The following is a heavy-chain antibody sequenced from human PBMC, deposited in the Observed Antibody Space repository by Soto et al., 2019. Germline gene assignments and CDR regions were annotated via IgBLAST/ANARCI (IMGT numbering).Heavy chain of an antibody. V-gene: IGHV3-30-3*01. J-gene: IGHJ6*02. Sequence: GGSLRLSCAASGFTFSSYATHWVRQAPGKGLEWVAVISYDGSNKYYADSVKGRFTISRDNSKNTLYLQMNSLRAEDTAVYYCARDEGIAAAGEDYYYYYGMDVWGQGTTVTVSS. D-gene: IGHD6-13*01. CDR3: ARDEGIAAAGEDYYYYYGMDV. CDR1: GFTFSSYA. CDR2: ISYDGSNK.